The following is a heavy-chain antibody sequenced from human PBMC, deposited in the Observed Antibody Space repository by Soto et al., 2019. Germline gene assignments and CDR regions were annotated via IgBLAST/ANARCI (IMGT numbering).Heavy chain of an antibody. CDR2: ISYSGGST. J-gene: IGHJ6*02. CDR1: GFTFSSYA. Sequence: PGGSLRLSCAASGFTFSSYAMSWVRQAPGKGLEWVSAISYSGGSTYYADSVKGRFTISRDNSKNTLYLQMNSLRAADTAVYYCAKGGYSYGLYYYGMDVWGQGTTVTVSS. V-gene: IGHV3-23*01. D-gene: IGHD5-18*01. CDR3: AKGGYSYGLYYYGMDV.